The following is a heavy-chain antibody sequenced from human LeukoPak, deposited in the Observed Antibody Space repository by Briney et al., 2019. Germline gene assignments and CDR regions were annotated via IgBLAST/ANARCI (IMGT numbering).Heavy chain of an antibody. CDR3: ARVSSKTTVRGLITKKNYYYYYMDV. CDR1: GFSFISYA. D-gene: IGHD3-10*01. V-gene: IGHV3-23*01. Sequence: GGSLRLSCAASGFSFISYAMSWVRQAPGKGVEWVSLITVWGTSTYYADSVKGRFTISRDNSENTLYLQMNSLRAEDTAVYYCARVSSKTTVRGLITKKNYYYYYMDVWGKGTTVTISS. CDR2: ITVWGTST. J-gene: IGHJ6*03.